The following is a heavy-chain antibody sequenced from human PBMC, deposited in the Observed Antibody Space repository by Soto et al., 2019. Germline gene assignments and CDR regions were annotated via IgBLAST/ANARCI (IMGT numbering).Heavy chain of an antibody. CDR2: INPNSGGT. V-gene: IGHV1-2*02. Sequence: ASVKVSCKASGYTFTGYYMHWVRQAPGQGLEWMGWINPNSGGTNYAQKFQGRVTMTRDTSISTAYMELSRLRSDDTAVYYCAXRLLVRGVTIYYYGMDVWGQGTTVTVSS. CDR1: GYTFTGYY. CDR3: AXRLLVRGVTIYYYGMDV. D-gene: IGHD3-10*01. J-gene: IGHJ6*02.